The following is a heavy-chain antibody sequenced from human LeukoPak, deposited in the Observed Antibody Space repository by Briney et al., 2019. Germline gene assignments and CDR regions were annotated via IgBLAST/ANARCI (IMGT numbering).Heavy chain of an antibody. Sequence: ASVKVSCKASGYTFTGYYIHWVRQAPGQGLEWMGWINPNSGGTNYAQKFQGWVTMTRDTSISTVYMELSRLRSDDTAVYYCARDGGDLSFDYWGQGTLVTVSS. J-gene: IGHJ4*02. CDR2: INPNSGGT. CDR3: ARDGGDLSFDY. D-gene: IGHD4-17*01. CDR1: GYTFTGYY. V-gene: IGHV1-2*04.